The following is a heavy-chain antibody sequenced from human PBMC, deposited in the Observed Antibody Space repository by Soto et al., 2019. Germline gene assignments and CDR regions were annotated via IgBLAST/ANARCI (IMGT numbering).Heavy chain of an antibody. D-gene: IGHD3-10*01. V-gene: IGHV5-51*01. CDR3: ARHRYYGSGSKPNWFDP. CDR2: IYPGDSDT. Sequence: GEFLKISCKGSGYSFTSYWIGWVRQMPGKGLEWMGIIYPGDSDTRYSPSFQGQVTISADKSISTAYLQWSSLKASDTAMYYCARHRYYGSGSKPNWFDPWGQGTLVTVSS. J-gene: IGHJ5*02. CDR1: GYSFTSYW.